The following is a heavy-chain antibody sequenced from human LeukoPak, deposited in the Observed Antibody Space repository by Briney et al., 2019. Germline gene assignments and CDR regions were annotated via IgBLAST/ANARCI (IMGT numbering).Heavy chain of an antibody. CDR2: ISSSSSII. CDR3: ARARGYSYGYSDY. CDR1: GFTFSSNS. V-gene: IGHV3-48*01. J-gene: IGHJ4*02. D-gene: IGHD5-18*01. Sequence: GGSLRLSCAGSGFTFSSNSMNWVRQAPGKGLEWVSYISSSSSIIDYADSVKGRFTISRDNAKNSLYLQMNSLRAEDTAVYYCARARGYSYGYSDYWGQGTLVAVSS.